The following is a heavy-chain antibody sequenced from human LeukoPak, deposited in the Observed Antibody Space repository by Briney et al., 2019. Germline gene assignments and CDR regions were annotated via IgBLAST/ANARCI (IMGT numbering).Heavy chain of an antibody. D-gene: IGHD3-22*01. Sequence: PSETLSLTCTVSGYSISSGYYWGWIRQPPGKGLEWIGSIYESGSTYYNPSLKSRVTISVDTSKNQFSLKLNSVTAADTALYYCAGGVTMIVVGGDAFDIWGQGTMVTVSS. J-gene: IGHJ3*02. V-gene: IGHV4-38-2*02. CDR1: GYSISSGYY. CDR2: IYESGST. CDR3: AGGVTMIVVGGDAFDI.